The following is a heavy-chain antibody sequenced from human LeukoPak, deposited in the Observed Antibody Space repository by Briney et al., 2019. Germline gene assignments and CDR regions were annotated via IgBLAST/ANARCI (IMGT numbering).Heavy chain of an antibody. CDR1: GFTFSSYW. CDR2: IKHDGSEK. V-gene: IGHV3-7*01. J-gene: IGHJ4*02. D-gene: IGHD3-22*01. CDR3: ARDRRGYDSSGYLFDY. Sequence: GGSLRLSCAASGFTFSSYWMSWVRQAPGKGLEWVANIKHDGSEKYYVDSVKGRFAISRDNAKNSLYLQMNSLRAEDTAVYYCARDRRGYDSSGYLFDYWGQGTLVTVSS.